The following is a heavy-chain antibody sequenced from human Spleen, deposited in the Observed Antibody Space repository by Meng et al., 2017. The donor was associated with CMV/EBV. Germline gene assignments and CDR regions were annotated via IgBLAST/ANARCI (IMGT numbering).Heavy chain of an antibody. J-gene: IGHJ6*02. D-gene: IGHD1-1*01. V-gene: IGHV3-74*01. CDR3: ARGESGTARAGFYYSGMDV. Sequence: GGSLRLSCVASEFTFSRYWMYWVRQAPGKGLVWVSRIDSDGRSTSYADSVKGRLTISRDNSKNTVYLQMKSLRVEDTAVYFCARGESGTARAGFYYSGMDVWGQGTTVTAP. CDR1: EFTFSRYW. CDR2: IDSDGRST.